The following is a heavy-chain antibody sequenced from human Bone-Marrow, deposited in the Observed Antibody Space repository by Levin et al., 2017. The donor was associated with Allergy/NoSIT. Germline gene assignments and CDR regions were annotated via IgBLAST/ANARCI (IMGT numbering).Heavy chain of an antibody. CDR3: ARQREYNYGRGYFDY. CDR1: DDSMRSGAYS. CDR2: MFHTGTP. D-gene: IGHD5-18*01. J-gene: IGHJ4*02. V-gene: IGHV4-30-2*01. Sequence: SQTLSLTCTVSDDSMRSGAYSWSWVRQPPGKGLEWIGYMFHTGTPYYNPSLTGRVIILVDKSKNQFSLDLGSVTAADTAIYYCARQREYNYGRGYFDYWGQGIVVTVSS.